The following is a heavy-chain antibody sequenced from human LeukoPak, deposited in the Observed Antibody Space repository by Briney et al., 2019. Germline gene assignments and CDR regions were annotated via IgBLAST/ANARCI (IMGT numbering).Heavy chain of an antibody. Sequence: GGSLRLSCAASGFTFSSYGMHWVRQAPGKGLEWLAIVSYDGSLKYYIDSVKGRFTISRDNSVDTLYLQMDSLRPDDTAIYYCAKLPDRFAFDIWGQGTMVTVSS. CDR1: GFTFSSYG. D-gene: IGHD3-3*01. CDR2: VSYDGSLK. J-gene: IGHJ3*02. V-gene: IGHV3-30*18. CDR3: AKLPDRFAFDI.